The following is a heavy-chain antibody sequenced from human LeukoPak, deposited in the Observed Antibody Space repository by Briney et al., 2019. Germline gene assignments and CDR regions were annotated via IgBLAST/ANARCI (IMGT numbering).Heavy chain of an antibody. J-gene: IGHJ5*02. CDR3: ARGVAAAENTRGNWFDP. V-gene: IGHV1-69*04. Sequence: VASVTVSCKASGGTFSSYAISWVRQAPGQGLEWMGRVIPILGIANYAQKFQGRVTITADKSTSTAYMELSSLRSEDTAVYYCARGVAAAENTRGNWFDPWGQGTLVTVSS. CDR2: VIPILGIA. CDR1: GGTFSSYA. D-gene: IGHD6-13*01.